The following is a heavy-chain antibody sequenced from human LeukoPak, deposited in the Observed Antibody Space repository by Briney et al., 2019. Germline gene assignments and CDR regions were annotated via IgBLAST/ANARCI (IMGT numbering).Heavy chain of an antibody. CDR3: ARIPRVDFWSGYYHPQYGMDV. D-gene: IGHD3-3*01. V-gene: IGHV4-39*01. J-gene: IGHJ6*02. Sequence: SETLSLTCTVSGGSISSSSYYWGWIRQPPGKGLEWIGSIYYSGSTYYNPSLKSRVTISVDASKNQFSLKLSSVTAADTAVYYCARIPRVDFWSGYYHPQYGMDVWGQGTTVTVSS. CDR1: GGSISSSSYY. CDR2: IYYSGST.